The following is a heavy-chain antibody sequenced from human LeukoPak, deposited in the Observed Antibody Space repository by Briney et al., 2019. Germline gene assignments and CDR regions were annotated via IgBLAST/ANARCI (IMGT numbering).Heavy chain of an antibody. V-gene: IGHV3-23*01. J-gene: IGHJ4*02. CDR1: GFTFSSYA. CDR2: ISGSGGST. Sequence: GGSLRLSCAASGFTFSSYAMSWVRQAPGKGLEWVSAISGSGGSTYYAESVKGRFTISRDNSKNTLYLQMNSLRAEDTAVYYCAKGPSVVVVTATSPTPYYFDYWGQGTLVTVSS. CDR3: AKGPSVVVVTATSPTPYYFDY. D-gene: IGHD2-21*02.